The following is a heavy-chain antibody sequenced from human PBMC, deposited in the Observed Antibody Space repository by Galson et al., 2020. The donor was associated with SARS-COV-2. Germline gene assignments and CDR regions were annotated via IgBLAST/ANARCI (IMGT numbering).Heavy chain of an antibody. CDR3: ARDLGGYSYFDY. CDR2: ISYDGINK. CDR1: GFTFSTYA. Sequence: GESLKISCAASGFTFSTYAMHWVRQAPGKGLEWVAVISYDGINKYYADSVKGRFTISRDNSKNTLYLQMNSLRAEDTAVYYCARDLGGYSYFDYWGQGTLVTVSS. D-gene: IGHD1-26*01. J-gene: IGHJ4*02. V-gene: IGHV3-30-3*01.